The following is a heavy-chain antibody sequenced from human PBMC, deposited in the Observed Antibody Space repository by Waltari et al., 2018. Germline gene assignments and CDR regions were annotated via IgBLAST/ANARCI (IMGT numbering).Heavy chain of an antibody. D-gene: IGHD3-10*01. J-gene: IGHJ4*02. CDR3: AKDKPFGGPGDY. CDR1: GFTFSSYS. CDR2: ISSSSSYI. Sequence: EVQLVESGGGLVKPGGSLRLSCAASGFTFSSYSMNWVRQAPGKGLEWVSSISSSSSYIYYADSVKGRFTISRDNSKNTLYLRMNSLRAEDTALYYCAKDKPFGGPGDYWGQGTLVTVSS. V-gene: IGHV3-21*04.